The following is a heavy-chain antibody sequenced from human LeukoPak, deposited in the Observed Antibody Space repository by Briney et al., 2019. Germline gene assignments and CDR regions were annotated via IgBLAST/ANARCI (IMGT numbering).Heavy chain of an antibody. J-gene: IGHJ4*02. CDR2: INPGDSDT. D-gene: IGHD5-12*01. V-gene: IGHV5-51*01. CDR3: ARHKADLVATYYFDF. CDR1: GYSFTSCW. Sequence: GESLKISCKGSGYSFTSCWIGWVRQMPGRGLEWMGIINPGDSDTRYSPSFQGQVTFSADESISTAYLQWSSLKASDTAMYYCARHKADLVATYYFDFWGQGTLVTVSS.